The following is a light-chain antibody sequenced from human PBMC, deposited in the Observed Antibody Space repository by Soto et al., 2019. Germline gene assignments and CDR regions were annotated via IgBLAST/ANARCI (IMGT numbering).Light chain of an antibody. J-gene: IGKJ2*01. Sequence: EIVMTQSPATLSVSPGERATLSCRASQSVSSNLAWYQQKPGQAPRLLIYGASTRATGSPARFSGSGSGTEVTLTISSLQSADFAVYYCQQDNKWPPYTFGQVTKLEIK. CDR1: QSVSSN. CDR3: QQDNKWPPYT. V-gene: IGKV3-15*01. CDR2: GAS.